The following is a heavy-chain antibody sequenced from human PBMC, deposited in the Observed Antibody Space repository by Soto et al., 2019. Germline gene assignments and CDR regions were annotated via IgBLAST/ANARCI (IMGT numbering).Heavy chain of an antibody. CDR3: ARNTDCSSTSCYRRYYGMDV. CDR1: GGTFSSYA. Sequence: GASVKVSCKASGGTFSSYAISWLRQAPGQGLEWMGGIIPIFGTANYAQKFQGRVTITADESTSTAYMELSSLRSEDTAVYYCARNTDCSSTSCYRRYYGMDVWGQGTTVTVSS. V-gene: IGHV1-69*13. D-gene: IGHD2-2*01. CDR2: IIPIFGTA. J-gene: IGHJ6*02.